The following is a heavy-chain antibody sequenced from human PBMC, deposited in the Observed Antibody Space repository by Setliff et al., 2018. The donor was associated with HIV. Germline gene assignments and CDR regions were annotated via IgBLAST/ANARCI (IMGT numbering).Heavy chain of an antibody. Sequence: PGESLKISCAASGFTFRSYWLSWVRQAPGKGLEWVASIKEDGSEKYYVGSVKGRFTISRDNANNSLYLQMNSLRAEDTALYYCARDAPYTSSWLYYSYYYGLDVWGQGTTVTVSS. CDR2: IKEDGSEK. J-gene: IGHJ6*02. V-gene: IGHV3-7*01. CDR1: GFTFRSYW. D-gene: IGHD6-13*01. CDR3: ARDAPYTSSWLYYSYYYGLDV.